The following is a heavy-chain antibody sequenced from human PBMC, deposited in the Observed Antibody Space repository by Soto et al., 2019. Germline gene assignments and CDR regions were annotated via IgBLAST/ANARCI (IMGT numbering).Heavy chain of an antibody. CDR2: IYYSGRT. CDR1: GGSISSYY. D-gene: IGHD6-25*01. V-gene: IGHV4-59*01. Sequence: QVQLQESGPGLVKPSETLSLTCTVSGGSISSYYWSWIRKPPGKGLEWIGYIYYSGRTNYNPSLKRRVTISVDTSKNQLSLKLSSGTAADTAVYYCARVPAAGIDYLGQGTLVTVSS. CDR3: ARVPAAGIDY. J-gene: IGHJ4*02.